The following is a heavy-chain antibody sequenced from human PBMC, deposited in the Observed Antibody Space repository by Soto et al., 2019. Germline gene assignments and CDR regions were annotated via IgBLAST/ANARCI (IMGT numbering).Heavy chain of an antibody. CDR3: ARGGFITFGGVIVNPGAFDI. CDR1: GGSISSGGYS. J-gene: IGHJ3*02. CDR2: IYHSGST. Sequence: QLQLQESGSGLVKPSQTLSLTCAVSGGSISSGGYSWSWIRQPPGKGLEWIGYIYHSGSTYYNPSFKSRVTIAVDRSKNQFSLKLSSVSAADTAVYYCARGGFITFGGVIVNPGAFDIWGQGTMVTVSS. V-gene: IGHV4-30-2*01. D-gene: IGHD3-16*02.